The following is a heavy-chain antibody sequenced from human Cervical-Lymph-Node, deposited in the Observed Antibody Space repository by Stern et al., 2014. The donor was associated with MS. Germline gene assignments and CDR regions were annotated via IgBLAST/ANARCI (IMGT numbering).Heavy chain of an antibody. CDR3: AHSVGSVSGRYSGMDV. V-gene: IGHV2-5*02. CDR2: ICWDDDD. J-gene: IGHJ6*02. D-gene: IGHD3-3*01. Sequence: QVTLKESGPSLVRPTQTVTLTCTVSGFSLSADGVGVGWIRQAPGKALEWLALICWDDDDRYSQSLKNRLTIKKDISKNQVVLTMTAMDPEDTGTYYCAHSVGSVSGRYSGMDVWGQGTTVIVS. CDR1: GFSLSADGVG.